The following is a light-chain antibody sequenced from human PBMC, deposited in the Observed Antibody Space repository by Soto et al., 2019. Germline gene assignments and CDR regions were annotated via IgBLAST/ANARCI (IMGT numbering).Light chain of an antibody. CDR1: SSDVGGYNY. Sequence: QSVLTQPASVSGSPGQSITISCTGTSSDVGGYNYFSCYQQHPGKAPKLMIYDVSNRPSGVSNRFSGSKSGNTASLTISGLQAEDETDYYCSSYTSSSTLVVFGGGTKVTVL. J-gene: IGLJ2*01. CDR2: DVS. CDR3: SSYTSSSTLVV. V-gene: IGLV2-14*01.